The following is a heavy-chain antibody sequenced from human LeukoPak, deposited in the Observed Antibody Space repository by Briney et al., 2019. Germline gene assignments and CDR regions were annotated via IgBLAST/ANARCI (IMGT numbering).Heavy chain of an antibody. CDR1: GYTLTELS. CDR2: FDPEDGET. CDR3: ARDGYSGYYFDY. D-gene: IGHD5-12*01. Sequence: ASVKVSCKVSGYTLTELSMHWVRQAPGKGLEWMGGFDPEDGETIYAQKFQGRVTMTEDTSTDTAYMELSTLRSEDTAVYYCARDGYSGYYFDYWGQGTLVTVSS. V-gene: IGHV1-24*01. J-gene: IGHJ4*02.